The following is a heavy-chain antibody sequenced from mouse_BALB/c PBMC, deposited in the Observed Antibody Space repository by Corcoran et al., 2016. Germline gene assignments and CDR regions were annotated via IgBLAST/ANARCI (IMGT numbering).Heavy chain of an antibody. Sequence: EVKLLESGGGLVQPGGSLKLSCAASGFDFSRYWMSWVRQAPGKGLEWIGEINPDSSTINYKPSLKDKFIISRDNAKNTLYLQMSKVRSEDTALYDCARPRGNYAMDYWGQGTSVTVSS. J-gene: IGHJ4*01. CDR1: GFDFSRYW. V-gene: IGHV4-1*02. CDR3: ARPRGNYAMDY. CDR2: INPDSSTI.